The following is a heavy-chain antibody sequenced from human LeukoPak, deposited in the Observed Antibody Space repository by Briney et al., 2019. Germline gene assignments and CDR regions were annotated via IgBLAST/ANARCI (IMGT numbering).Heavy chain of an antibody. D-gene: IGHD5-18*01. CDR1: GGTFSSYA. CDR3: ATEDTAMVRPYFDY. CDR2: IIPIFGTA. J-gene: IGHJ4*02. Sequence: SVKVSCKASGGTFSSYAISWVRQAPGQGLEWMGRIIPIFGTANYAQKFQGRVTITTDKSTSTAYMELSSLRSEDTAVYYCATEDTAMVRPYFDYWGQGTLVTVSS. V-gene: IGHV1-69*05.